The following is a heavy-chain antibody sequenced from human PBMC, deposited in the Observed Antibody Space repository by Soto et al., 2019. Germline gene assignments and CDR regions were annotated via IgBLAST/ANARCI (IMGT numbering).Heavy chain of an antibody. D-gene: IGHD2-2*01. Sequence: QVQLVQSGAEVKKPGSSVKVSCKASGGTFSSYAISWVRQAPGQGLEWMGGIIPIFGTANYAQKFQGRVTSTADESTSTAYMELSSLRSEDTAVYYCASRVQDIVVVPAAMGLGVYYGMDVWGQGTTVTVSS. V-gene: IGHV1-69*01. CDR1: GGTFSSYA. CDR2: IIPIFGTA. CDR3: ASRVQDIVVVPAAMGLGVYYGMDV. J-gene: IGHJ6*02.